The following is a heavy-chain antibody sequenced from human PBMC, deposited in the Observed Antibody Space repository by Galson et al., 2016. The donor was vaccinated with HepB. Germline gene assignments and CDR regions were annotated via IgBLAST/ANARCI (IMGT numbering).Heavy chain of an antibody. D-gene: IGHD6-19*01. CDR3: VRQTRMITGWSWAYFDN. Sequence: LSLTCSVSGDSISSRNYYWGWIRQPPGKGLDWIGSIYYSGTTYYNPSPQSRVSISLDTSKNQFSLKMFSVTAADTAVFYCVRQTRMITGWSWAYFDNRGQGILVTVSS. J-gene: IGHJ4*02. CDR1: GDSISSRNYY. V-gene: IGHV4-39*01. CDR2: IYYSGTT.